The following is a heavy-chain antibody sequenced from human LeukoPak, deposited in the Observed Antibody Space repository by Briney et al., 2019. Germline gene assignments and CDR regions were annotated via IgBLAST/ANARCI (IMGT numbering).Heavy chain of an antibody. J-gene: IGHJ4*02. CDR2: ISSDASIT. Sequence: PGGSLRLSCAASGFTFSTYWMHWVRQAPGKGLVWVSRISSDASITSYANPVKGRFTISRDNAKNTLYLQMNSLRADDTAVYYCARGLVYCSSASCYFDYWGQGTLVTVSS. CDR3: ARGLVYCSSASCYFDY. V-gene: IGHV3-74*01. CDR1: GFTFSTYW. D-gene: IGHD2-2*01.